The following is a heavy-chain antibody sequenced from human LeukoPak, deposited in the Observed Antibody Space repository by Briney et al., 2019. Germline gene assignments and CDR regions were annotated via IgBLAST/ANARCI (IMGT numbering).Heavy chain of an antibody. CDR1: GFTVSSNY. CDR3: ASSYGSGRVRYYYGMDV. CDR2: IYSGGST. D-gene: IGHD3-10*01. Sequence: GGSLRLSCAASGFTVSSNYMSWVRQAPGKGLEWVSVIYSGGSTYYADSVKGRLTISRHNSKNTLYLQMNSLRAEDTAVYYCASSYGSGRVRYYYGMDVWGQGTTVTVSS. V-gene: IGHV3-53*04. J-gene: IGHJ6*02.